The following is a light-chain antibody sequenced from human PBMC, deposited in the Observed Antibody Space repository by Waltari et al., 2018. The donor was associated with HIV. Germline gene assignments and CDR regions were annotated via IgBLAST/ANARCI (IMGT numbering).Light chain of an antibody. CDR3: SSFAGSNTVV. Sequence: QSALTQPPSASGSLGQSVTISCSGTSDDIGGYNYVFWYQQYPAKAPKLLIYEVNKRPSGVPGRFSGSKSLNTASLTVSGLQAEDEAHYFCSSFAGSNTVVFGGGTKLTVL. CDR2: EVN. CDR1: SDDIGGYNY. V-gene: IGLV2-8*01. J-gene: IGLJ2*01.